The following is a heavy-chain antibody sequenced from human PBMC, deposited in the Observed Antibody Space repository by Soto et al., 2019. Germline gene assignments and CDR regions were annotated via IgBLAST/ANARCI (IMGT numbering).Heavy chain of an antibody. CDR2: ISFDGNSK. D-gene: IGHD6-19*01. CDR3: ARDPLMVGYNSGDN. J-gene: IGHJ4*02. Sequence: QVQLVESGGGVVQPGRSLRLSCAASGFTFSIYAMHWVRQAPCKGLEWVGGISFDGNSKDYVDSMKGRFTISRDNSRSTLYLQMNNLRAEDTAVYYCARDPLMVGYNSGDNWGQGTPVIVSS. V-gene: IGHV3-30*03. CDR1: GFTFSIYA.